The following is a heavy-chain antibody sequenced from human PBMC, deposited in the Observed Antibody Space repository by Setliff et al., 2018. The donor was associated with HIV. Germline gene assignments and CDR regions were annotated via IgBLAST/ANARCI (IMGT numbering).Heavy chain of an antibody. J-gene: IGHJ4*02. CDR2: IYTSGST. V-gene: IGHV4-61*09. CDR1: GGSISSGSYY. Sequence: SETLSLTCTVSGGSISSGSYYWSWIRQPAGKGLEWIGHIYTSGSTNYNPSLKSRATISVDTSTNQFSLKLSSVTAADTAVYYCARGRRSSGWYVYHWGQGTLVTVSS. D-gene: IGHD6-19*01. CDR3: ARGRRSSGWYVYH.